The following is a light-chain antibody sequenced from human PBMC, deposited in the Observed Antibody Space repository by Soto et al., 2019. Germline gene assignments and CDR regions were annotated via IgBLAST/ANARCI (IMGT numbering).Light chain of an antibody. J-gene: IGLJ1*01. Sequence: QSVLTQPASVSGSPGQSITISCTGTSSDVGGYKYVSWYQQDPGKAPKLMIYDVSNRPSGVSNRFSGSKSGNTASLTISGLQAEDEADYYCSSYTSSSTVVFGTGTKVTVL. CDR1: SSDVGGYKY. CDR2: DVS. CDR3: SSYTSSSTVV. V-gene: IGLV2-14*01.